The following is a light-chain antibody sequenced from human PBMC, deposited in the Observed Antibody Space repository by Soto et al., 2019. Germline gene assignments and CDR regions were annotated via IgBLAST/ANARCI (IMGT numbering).Light chain of an antibody. Sequence: QSVLAQPASVCGSPGQSITISCTGTSSDVGSYNLVSWYQQHPGKAPKRMIYEGSKRPSGVSNRFSGSKSGNTASLTISGLQAEDEADYSCCSYAGSSTPYVFGTGTKVTVL. J-gene: IGLJ1*01. CDR2: EGS. CDR1: SSDVGSYNL. V-gene: IGLV2-23*01. CDR3: CSYAGSSTPYV.